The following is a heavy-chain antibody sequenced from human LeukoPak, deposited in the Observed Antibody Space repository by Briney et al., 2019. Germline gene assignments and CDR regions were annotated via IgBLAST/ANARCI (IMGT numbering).Heavy chain of an antibody. V-gene: IGHV4-39*02. CDR3: AGEYGSGSFIDY. D-gene: IGHD3-10*01. CDR1: GASISGSGYY. Sequence: SETLSLTCTVSGASISGSGYYWGWIRQPPGKGLEWIGSIYYSGSTYYNPSLKSRVTISVDTSKNQFSLKLSSVTAADTAVYYCAGEYGSGSFIDYWGQGTLVTVSS. J-gene: IGHJ4*02. CDR2: IYYSGST.